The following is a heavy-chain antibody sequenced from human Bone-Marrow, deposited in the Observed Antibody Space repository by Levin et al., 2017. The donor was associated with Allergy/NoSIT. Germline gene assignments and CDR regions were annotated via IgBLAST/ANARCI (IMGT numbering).Heavy chain of an antibody. D-gene: IGHD3-10*01. CDR2: ISRFSSYT. CDR3: ATEKYDGSYSADY. CDR1: GFTFRTYS. Sequence: PGGSLRLSCAASGFTFRTYSMTWVRQAPGKGLEWVASISRFSSYTYFADSVKGRFTIARDNAKNSLFLQMNSLRAEDTAVYYCATEKYDGSYSADYWGQGTLVIVSS. V-gene: IGHV3-21*01. J-gene: IGHJ4*02.